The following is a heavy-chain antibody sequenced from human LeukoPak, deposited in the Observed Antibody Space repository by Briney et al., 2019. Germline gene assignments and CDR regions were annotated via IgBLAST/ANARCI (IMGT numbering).Heavy chain of an antibody. J-gene: IGHJ5*02. D-gene: IGHD1-26*01. CDR1: GYTFTDYY. CDR2: INPNSGGT. Sequence: ASVKVSCKASGYTFTDYYMHWVRQAPGQGLEWMGWINPNSGGTNYAQKFQGRVTMTRDTSISTAYMELSRLRSDDTAVHYCARVGANYGEFDPWGQGTLVTVSS. V-gene: IGHV1-2*02. CDR3: ARVGANYGEFDP.